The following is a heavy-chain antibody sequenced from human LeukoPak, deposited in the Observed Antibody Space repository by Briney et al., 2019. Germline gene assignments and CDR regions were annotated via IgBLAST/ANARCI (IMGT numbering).Heavy chain of an antibody. CDR2: INWNGGST. V-gene: IGHV3-20*04. Sequence: PGGSLRLSCAASGFTFDDYGMSWVRQAPGKGLEWVSGINWNGGSTGYADSVKGRFTISRDNAKNSLYLQMNSLRAEDTALYYCARGITMIVVVTHDAFDIWGQGTMVTVSS. CDR3: ARGITMIVVVTHDAFDI. D-gene: IGHD3-22*01. CDR1: GFTFDDYG. J-gene: IGHJ3*02.